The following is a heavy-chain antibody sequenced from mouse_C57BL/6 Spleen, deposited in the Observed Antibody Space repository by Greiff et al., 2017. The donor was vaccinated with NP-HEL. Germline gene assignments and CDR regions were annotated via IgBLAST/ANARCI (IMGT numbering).Heavy chain of an antibody. J-gene: IGHJ4*01. V-gene: IGHV1-66*01. CDR3: ARATVVAYYYAMDY. Sequence: QVQLQQSGPELVKPGASVKISCKASGYSFTSYYIHWVKQRPGQGLEWIGWIYPGSGNTKYNEKFKGKATLTADTSSSTAYMQLSSLTSEDSAVYYCARATVVAYYYAMDYWGQGTSVTVSS. D-gene: IGHD1-1*01. CDR2: IYPGSGNT. CDR1: GYSFTSYY.